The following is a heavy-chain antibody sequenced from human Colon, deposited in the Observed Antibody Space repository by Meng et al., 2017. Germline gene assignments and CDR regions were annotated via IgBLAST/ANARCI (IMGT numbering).Heavy chain of an antibody. Sequence: VELVEQRGGLFHTGVFLSLPFAAPGFTFSGYLMQWVRQTPGKGRVWVSRITSDGSRTTYADSVKGRFTISRDNAKSTLYLQMNSLRAEDTAVYYCARDQNGAGGTVDFWGQGTLVTVSS. V-gene: IGHV3-74*01. CDR2: ITSDGSRT. J-gene: IGHJ4*02. CDR3: ARDQNGAGGTVDF. CDR1: GFTFSGYL. D-gene: IGHD1-1*01.